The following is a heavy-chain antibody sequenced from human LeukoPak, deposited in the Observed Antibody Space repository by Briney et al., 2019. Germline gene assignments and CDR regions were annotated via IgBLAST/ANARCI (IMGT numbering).Heavy chain of an antibody. Sequence: SETLSLTCTVSGGSISSGGYYWSWIRQHPGKGLEWIGYIYYSGSTYYNPSLKSRVTISVDTSKNQFSLKLSSVTAADTAVYYCARSRVTAWIYYYYGMDVWGQGTTVTVSS. V-gene: IGHV4-31*03. CDR3: ARSRVTAWIYYYYGMDV. CDR1: GGSISSGGYY. CDR2: IYYSGST. D-gene: IGHD2-21*02. J-gene: IGHJ6*02.